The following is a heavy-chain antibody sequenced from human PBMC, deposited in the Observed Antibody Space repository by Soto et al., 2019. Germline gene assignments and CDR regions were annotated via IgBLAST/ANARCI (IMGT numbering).Heavy chain of an antibody. CDR2: ISSSSSFI. V-gene: IGHV3-21*01. J-gene: IGHJ4*02. Sequence: GGSLRLSCAASRFTFSHHSMNWVRQAPGKGLEWVSSISSSSSFILYADSVKGRFTISRDNAKNSLYLQMNSLRVDDTAVYYCARPTMVTASYFDFWGQGIMVTVSS. CDR3: ARPTMVTASYFDF. CDR1: RFTFSHHS. D-gene: IGHD4-17*01.